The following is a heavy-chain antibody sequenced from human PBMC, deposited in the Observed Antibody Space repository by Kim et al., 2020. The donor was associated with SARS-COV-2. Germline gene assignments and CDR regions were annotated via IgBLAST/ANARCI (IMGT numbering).Heavy chain of an antibody. CDR2: INAGNGNT. CDR1: GYTFTSYA. V-gene: IGHV1-3*01. J-gene: IGHJ6*02. CDR3: ARDKGSRGDYFSPSYYYYYYGMDV. D-gene: IGHD4-17*01. Sequence: ASVKVSCKASGYTFTSYAMHWVRQAPGQRLEWMGWINAGNGNTKYSQKFQGRVTITRDTSASTAYMELSSLRSEDTAVYYCARDKGSRGDYFSPSYYYYYYGMDVWGQGTTVTVSS.